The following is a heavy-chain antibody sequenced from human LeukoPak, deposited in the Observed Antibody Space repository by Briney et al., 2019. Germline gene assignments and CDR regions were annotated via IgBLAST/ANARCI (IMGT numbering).Heavy chain of an antibody. V-gene: IGHV5-51*01. Sequence: GESLKISCKGSGYSFTSYWIGWVRQMPGKGLEWMAIIYPGDSDTRYSPSLQGRVTISADKSISTAYLQWSSLKASDTAMYYCARSSDSSGYYDYFDYWGQGTRVTVSS. D-gene: IGHD3-22*01. CDR1: GYSFTSYW. CDR3: ARSSDSSGYYDYFDY. J-gene: IGHJ4*02. CDR2: IYPGDSDT.